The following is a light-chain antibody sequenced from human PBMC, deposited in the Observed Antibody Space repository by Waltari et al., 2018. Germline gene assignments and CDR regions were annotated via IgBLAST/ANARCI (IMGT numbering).Light chain of an antibody. V-gene: IGKV1-5*03. CDR2: ETY. Sequence: DIQMTQSPSTLSASVGDRVTISRRASRTIRTLLDWYQQKPGKAPKLLIYETYSLESRVPSRFSGCGSGTVFTLTISSLQPDDFATYYCQQYNSYSTFGGGTKVEIK. J-gene: IGKJ4*01. CDR1: RTIRTL. CDR3: QQYNSYST.